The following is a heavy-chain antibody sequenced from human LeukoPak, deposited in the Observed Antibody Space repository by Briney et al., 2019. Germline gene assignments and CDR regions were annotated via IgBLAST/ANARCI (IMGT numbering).Heavy chain of an antibody. D-gene: IGHD6-6*01. J-gene: IGHJ4*02. V-gene: IGHV4-34*01. CDR2: INHSGST. CDR3: ARRERAARSGYLY. CDR1: GGSFSGYY. Sequence: SETLSLTCAVYGGSFSGYYWSWIRQPPGKGLEWIGEINHSGSTNYNPSLKSRVTISVDTSKNQFSLKLSSVTAADTAVYYCARRERAARSGYLYWGQGTLVTVSS.